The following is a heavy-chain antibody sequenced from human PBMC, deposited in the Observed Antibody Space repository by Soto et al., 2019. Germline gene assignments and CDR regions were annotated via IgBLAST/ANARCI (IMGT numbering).Heavy chain of an antibody. J-gene: IGHJ6*02. V-gene: IGHV3-74*01. CDR1: GFTLSSYW. D-gene: IGHD3-22*01. CDR2: INSDGSIT. Sequence: GGSLRLSCEASGFTLSSYWMHWVRQAPGKGLVWVSRINSDGSITTYADSVKGRFTISRDNAKNTLYLQMNSLRAEDTAVYYCARPGPRGSGYQYPFGMDVWGQGTTVTVSS. CDR3: ARPGPRGSGYQYPFGMDV.